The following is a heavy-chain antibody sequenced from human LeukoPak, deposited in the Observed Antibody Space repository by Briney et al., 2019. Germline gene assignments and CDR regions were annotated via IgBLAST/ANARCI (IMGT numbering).Heavy chain of an antibody. J-gene: IGHJ3*02. Sequence: GESLKISCQGSGYRFTCFWIGWVRQMPGKGLEWIGIIFPGDSDTRYSPSFQGQVTISADKSISTAYLQWSSLKASDTAMYYCARSTGLDAFHIWGQGTMVTVSS. CDR2: IFPGDSDT. D-gene: IGHD2-2*01. CDR3: ARSTGLDAFHI. V-gene: IGHV5-51*01. CDR1: GYRFTCFW.